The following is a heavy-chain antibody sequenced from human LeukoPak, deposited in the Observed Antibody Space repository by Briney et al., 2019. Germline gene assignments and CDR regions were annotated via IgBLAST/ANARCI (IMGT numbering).Heavy chain of an antibody. Sequence: SETLSLTCTVSGGSISSGGYYWSWIRQPPGKGLEWIGYIYYSGSTNYNPSLKSRVTISVDTSKNQFSLKLSSVTAADTAVYYCARGGTYYYDSSGLFGYWGQGTLVTVSS. V-gene: IGHV4-61*08. J-gene: IGHJ4*02. CDR2: IYYSGST. CDR1: GGSISSGGYY. CDR3: ARGGTYYYDSSGLFGY. D-gene: IGHD3-22*01.